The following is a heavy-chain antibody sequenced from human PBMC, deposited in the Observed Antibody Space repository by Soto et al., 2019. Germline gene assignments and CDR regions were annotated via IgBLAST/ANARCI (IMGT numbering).Heavy chain of an antibody. CDR1: GGPIINGDSY. J-gene: IGHJ4*02. Sequence: SETLSLTCTVSGGPIINGDSYLNWIRQHPEKGLEWMGYINYRGTTNYNPALKRRILISLDTSKNQFSLRLTSVTAADTAVYYCARDAPGAAPYWGQGTLVTVSS. CDR2: INYRGTT. V-gene: IGHV4-31*03. D-gene: IGHD6-13*01. CDR3: ARDAPGAAPY.